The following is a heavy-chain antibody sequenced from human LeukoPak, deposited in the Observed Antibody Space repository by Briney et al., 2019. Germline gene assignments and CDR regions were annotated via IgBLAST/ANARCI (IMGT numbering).Heavy chain of an antibody. V-gene: IGHV3-53*01. CDR1: GFTVSSNY. Sequence: PGGSLRLSCAASGFTVSSNYMSWVRQAPGKGLEWVSVIYSGGSTYYTDSVKGRFTISRDNSKNTLYLQMNSLRAEDTAVYYCASSVMADSSGYYGEDAFDIWGQGTMVTVSS. D-gene: IGHD3-22*01. CDR2: IYSGGST. CDR3: ASSVMADSSGYYGEDAFDI. J-gene: IGHJ3*02.